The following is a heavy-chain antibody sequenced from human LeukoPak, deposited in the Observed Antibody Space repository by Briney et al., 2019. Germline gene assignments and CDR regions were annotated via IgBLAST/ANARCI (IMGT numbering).Heavy chain of an antibody. J-gene: IGHJ3*02. V-gene: IGHV4-34*01. CDR1: GFTFSSYG. Sequence: PGGTLRLSCAASGFTFSSYGMSWGRQAPGKGLEWIGEINHSGSTNYNPSLKSRVTISVDTSKNQFSLKLSSVTAADTAVYYCARHRRLRYFDWSPHGAFDIWGQGTMVTVSS. CDR3: ARHRRLRYFDWSPHGAFDI. D-gene: IGHD3-9*01. CDR2: INHSGST.